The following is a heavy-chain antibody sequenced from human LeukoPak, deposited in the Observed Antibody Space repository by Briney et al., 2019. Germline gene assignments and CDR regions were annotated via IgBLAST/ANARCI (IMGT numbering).Heavy chain of an antibody. V-gene: IGHV3-7*01. D-gene: IGHD3-10*01. CDR1: GFTFSGYW. J-gene: IGHJ6*02. Sequence: GGSLRLSCAASGFTFSGYWMSWVRQAPGKGLEWVANIKEDGSEKDYVDSVKGRFTISRDNARQSLYLQMTSLRAEDTAVYYCARGLITLVRGETITYFAYYGMDIWGQGTTVTVSS. CDR2: IKEDGSEK. CDR3: ARGLITLVRGETITYFAYYGMDI.